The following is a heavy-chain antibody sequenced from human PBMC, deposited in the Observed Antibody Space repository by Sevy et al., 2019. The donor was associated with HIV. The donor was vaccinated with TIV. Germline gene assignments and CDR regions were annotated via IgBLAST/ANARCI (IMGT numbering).Heavy chain of an antibody. CDR2: ISFDGRNK. CDR1: GFTFADHA. V-gene: IGHV3-30*04. D-gene: IGHD2-8*01. J-gene: IGHJ4*02. CDR3: ARDHCTDGACFRSGYFDY. Sequence: GGSLRLSCAASGFTFADHACHWVRQAPGKGLEWVAIISFDGRNKRLAESVKGRFTISRDDSKNTVYLQMTSLRPEDTAVYYCARDHCTDGACFRSGYFDYWGQGTLVTVSS.